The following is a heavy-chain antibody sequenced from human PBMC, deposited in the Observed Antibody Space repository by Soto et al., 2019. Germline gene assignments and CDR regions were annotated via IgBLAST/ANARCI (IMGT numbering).Heavy chain of an antibody. CDR1: GGSISSGGYY. CDR2: IYYSGST. J-gene: IGHJ5*02. Sequence: QVQLQESGPGLVKPSQTLSLTCTVSGGSISSGGYYWSWIRQHPGKGLEWIGYIYYSGSTYYNPSLKSRVTISVDTSKNQFSLKLSSVTAADTAVYYCAREEMATNALNWFDPWGQGTLVTVSS. CDR3: AREEMATNALNWFDP. D-gene: IGHD5-12*01. V-gene: IGHV4-31*03.